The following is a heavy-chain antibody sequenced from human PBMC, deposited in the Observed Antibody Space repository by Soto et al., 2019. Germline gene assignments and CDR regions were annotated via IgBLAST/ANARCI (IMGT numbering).Heavy chain of an antibody. J-gene: IGHJ4*02. V-gene: IGHV4-59*01. CDR3: ARLRRMTAITVSYYFDY. D-gene: IGHD4-4*01. CDR2: IYYSGST. Sequence: SETLSLTCTVSGDSISSYYWSWIRQPPGKGLEWIGYIYYSGSTSYNPSLESRVTISVDTSGNQFSLKLSSVTAADTAVYYCARLRRMTAITVSYYFDYWGQGTLVTVSS. CDR1: GDSISSYY.